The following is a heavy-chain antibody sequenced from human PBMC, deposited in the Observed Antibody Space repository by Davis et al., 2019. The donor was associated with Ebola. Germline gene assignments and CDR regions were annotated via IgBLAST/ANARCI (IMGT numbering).Heavy chain of an antibody. D-gene: IGHD3-3*01. V-gene: IGHV4-59*01. CDR1: GGSISSYY. Sequence: MPSETLSLTCTVSGGSISSYYWSWIRQPPGKGLEWIGYIYYSGSTNYNPSLKSRVTISVDTSKNQFSLKLSSVTAADTAVYYCARLMEWLSGFDYWGQGILVTVSS. CDR3: ARLMEWLSGFDY. J-gene: IGHJ4*02. CDR2: IYYSGST.